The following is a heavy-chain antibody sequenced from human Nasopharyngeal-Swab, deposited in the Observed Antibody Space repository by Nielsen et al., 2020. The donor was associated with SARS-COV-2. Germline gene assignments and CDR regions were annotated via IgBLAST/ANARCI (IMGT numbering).Heavy chain of an antibody. D-gene: IGHD3-22*01. CDR3: ARDRGGNYYDSSGYYSH. J-gene: IGHJ4*02. CDR1: GFTFSSYW. V-gene: IGHV3-7*01. CDR2: IKQDGSEK. Sequence: GESLKISCAASGFTFSSYWMSWVRQAPGKGLEWVANIKQDGSEKYYVDSVKGRFTTSRDNAKNSLYLQMNSLRAEDTAVYYCARDRGGNYYDSSGYYSHWGQGTLVTVSS.